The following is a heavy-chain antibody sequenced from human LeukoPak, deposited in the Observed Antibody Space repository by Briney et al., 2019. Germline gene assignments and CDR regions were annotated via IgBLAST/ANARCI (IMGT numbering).Heavy chain of an antibody. Sequence: GGSLRLSCAASGFTLNWVRQAPAKGLEWVSTIGGGCPTTDYADSVKGRFTISRDNSKNTLYLQMNSLRAEDTAVYFCARGFLGGTDQYFDSWGQGTLVTVSS. D-gene: IGHD6-19*01. CDR2: IGGGCPTT. J-gene: IGHJ4*02. V-gene: IGHV3-23*01. CDR3: ARGFLGGTDQYFDS. CDR1: GFTL.